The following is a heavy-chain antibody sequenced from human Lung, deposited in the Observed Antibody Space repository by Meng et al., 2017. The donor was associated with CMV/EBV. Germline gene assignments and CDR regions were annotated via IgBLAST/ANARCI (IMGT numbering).Heavy chain of an antibody. CDR3: ARGRGYWSSTNCCPNFDY. Sequence: ESLKISXTASGFIFSDYSMSRVRQAPGKGLEWVSSISSSSIHIYYADSTKGRFTISRDNAKKSLYLQMNSLRAEDTAVYYCARGRGYWSSTNCCPNFDYWGQGTLVTVSS. D-gene: IGHD2-2*01. CDR1: GFIFSDYS. J-gene: IGHJ4*02. V-gene: IGHV3-21*01. CDR2: ISSSSIHI.